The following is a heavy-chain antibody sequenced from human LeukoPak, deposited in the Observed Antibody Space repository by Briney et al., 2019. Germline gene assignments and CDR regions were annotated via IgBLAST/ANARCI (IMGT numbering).Heavy chain of an antibody. CDR1: GYTFTSYA. J-gene: IGHJ5*02. CDR2: INTNTGNP. Sequence: ASVKDSCKASGYTFTSYAMNWVRQAPGQGLEWMGWINTNTGNPTYAQGFTGRFVFSLDTSVNTAYLQISSLKAEDTAVYYCARISQIQLWGDWFDPWGQGTLVTVSS. D-gene: IGHD5-18*01. CDR3: ARISQIQLWGDWFDP. V-gene: IGHV7-4-1*02.